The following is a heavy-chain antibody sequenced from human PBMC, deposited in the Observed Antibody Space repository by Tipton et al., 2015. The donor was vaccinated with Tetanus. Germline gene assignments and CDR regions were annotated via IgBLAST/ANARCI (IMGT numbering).Heavy chain of an antibody. CDR3: ARHVGGYGSPPHDL. CDR1: GGSISTKTYY. Sequence: TLSLTCFVSGGSISTKTYYWGWIRQTPGKGLEWIASISHSATTFYNPSLKSRVTMSEDPSKNQISVRLSSVTAADTGVYYCARHVGGYGSPPHDLWGQGTLVTVSS. J-gene: IGHJ5*02. CDR2: ISHSATT. V-gene: IGHV4-39*01. D-gene: IGHD3-10*01.